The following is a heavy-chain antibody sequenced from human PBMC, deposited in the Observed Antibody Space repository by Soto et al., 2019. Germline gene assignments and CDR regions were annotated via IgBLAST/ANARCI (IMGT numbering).Heavy chain of an antibody. J-gene: IGHJ6*02. Sequence: PSETLPLTCTVSGGSISSYYWSWIRQPPGKGLEWIGYIYYSGSTNYNPSLKSRVTISVDKSKNQFSLKLSSVTAADTAVYYCARQVGATPPEYYYYGMYVWGQGTTVTVS. CDR2: IYYSGST. CDR3: ARQVGATPPEYYYYGMYV. V-gene: IGHV4-59*08. D-gene: IGHD1-26*01. CDR1: GGSISSYY.